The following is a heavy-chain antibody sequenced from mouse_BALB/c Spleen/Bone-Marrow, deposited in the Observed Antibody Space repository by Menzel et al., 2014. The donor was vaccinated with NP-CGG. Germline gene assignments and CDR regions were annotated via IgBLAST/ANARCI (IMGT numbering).Heavy chain of an antibody. CDR1: GFTFSSFG. CDR3: ARASYGYDRQAYFFDY. CDR2: ISSGSSTI. D-gene: IGHD2-2*01. V-gene: IGHV5-17*02. Sequence: EVQLQQSGGGLVQPGGSRKLSCAASGFTFSSFGMHWVRQAPEKGLEWAAYISSGSSTIYYADTVKGRFTISRDNPKNTLFLQMTSLRSEDTAMYYCARASYGYDRQAYFFDYWGQGTTLTVSS. J-gene: IGHJ2*01.